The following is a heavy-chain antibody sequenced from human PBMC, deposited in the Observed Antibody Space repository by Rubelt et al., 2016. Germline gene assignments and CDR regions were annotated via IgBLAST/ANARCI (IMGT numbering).Heavy chain of an antibody. CDR2: ISWNSGSV. J-gene: IGHJ1*01. CDR3: AKDPDEFQH. CDR1: GFTFDDYA. Sequence: EVQLVESGGGLVQPGRSLRLSCAASGFTFDDYAMHWVRQAPGKGLEWVSGISWNSGSVGYADSVKGRFTISRDNAKNSLYLQMNSLRAEDTAVYYCAKDPDEFQHWGQGTLVTVSS. V-gene: IGHV3-9*01.